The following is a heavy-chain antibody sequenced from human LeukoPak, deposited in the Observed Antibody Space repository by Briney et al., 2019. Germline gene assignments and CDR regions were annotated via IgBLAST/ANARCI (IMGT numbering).Heavy chain of an antibody. CDR2: ISGSGGST. J-gene: IGHJ5*02. V-gene: IGHV3-23*01. D-gene: IGHD6-19*01. CDR3: ARDRSGWYLNWFDP. Sequence: PGGSLRLSCAASGFTFSSYAMSWVRQAPGKGLEWVSAISGSGGSTSYADSVKGRFTISRDNAKNTLYLQMNSLRAEDTAVYYCARDRSGWYLNWFDPWGQGTLVTVSS. CDR1: GFTFSSYA.